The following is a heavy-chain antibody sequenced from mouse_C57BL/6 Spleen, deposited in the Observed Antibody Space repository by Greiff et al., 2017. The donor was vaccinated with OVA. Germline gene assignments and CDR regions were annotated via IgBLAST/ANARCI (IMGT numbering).Heavy chain of an antibody. Sequence: EVQVVESGGDLVKPGGSLKLSCAASGFTFSSYGMSWVRQTPDKRLEWVATISSGGSYTYYPDSVKGRFTISRDNAKNTLYLQMSSLKSEDTAMYYCARQASTMITTDWYFDVWGTGTTVTVSS. D-gene: IGHD2-4*01. CDR1: GFTFSSYG. CDR3: ARQASTMITTDWYFDV. J-gene: IGHJ1*03. CDR2: ISSGGSYT. V-gene: IGHV5-6*01.